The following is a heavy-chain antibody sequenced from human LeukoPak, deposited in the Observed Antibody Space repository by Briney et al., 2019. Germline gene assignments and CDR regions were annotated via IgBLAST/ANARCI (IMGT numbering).Heavy chain of an antibody. CDR2: IYYSETT. CDR1: GGSISSSNYY. V-gene: IGHV4-39*01. CDR3: ARQRADYYYYYIDV. J-gene: IGHJ6*03. Sequence: SETLSLTCTVSGGSISSSNYYWDWIRQPPGKGLEWIGSIYYSETTYDNPFLKSRVTMSIDTSKNQFSLKLSSVTAADSAVYYCARQRADYYYYYIDVWRKGTTVTVS.